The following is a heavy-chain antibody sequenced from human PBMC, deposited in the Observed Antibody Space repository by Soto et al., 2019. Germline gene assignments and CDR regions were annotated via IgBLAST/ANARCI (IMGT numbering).Heavy chain of an antibody. Sequence: ASVKVSCKASGYTFTSYGISWVRQAPGQGLEWMGWISAYNGNTNYAQKLQGRVTMTTDTSTSTAYMELRSLRSDDTAVYYCASDGGDYDILTGYYYYMDVWGKGTTVTVSS. J-gene: IGHJ6*03. V-gene: IGHV1-18*01. D-gene: IGHD3-9*01. CDR1: GYTFTSYG. CDR3: ASDGGDYDILTGYYYYMDV. CDR2: ISAYNGNT.